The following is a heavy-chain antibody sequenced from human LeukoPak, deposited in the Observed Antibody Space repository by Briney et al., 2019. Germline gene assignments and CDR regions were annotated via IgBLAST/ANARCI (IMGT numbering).Heavy chain of an antibody. D-gene: IGHD4-23*01. CDR2: IYSGGST. V-gene: IGHV4-39*01. CDR3: ARHDGRSGGTMGALDS. Sequence: PSETLSLTCTVSGGSISSNNFYGGLIRQPPGKGLEWIGSIYSGGSTFYNPSLKSRVTLSVDTSKNQFSLKLSSVAAADTAVYYCARHDGRSGGTMGALDSWGQGSLVTVSS. CDR1: GGSISSNNFY. J-gene: IGHJ4*02.